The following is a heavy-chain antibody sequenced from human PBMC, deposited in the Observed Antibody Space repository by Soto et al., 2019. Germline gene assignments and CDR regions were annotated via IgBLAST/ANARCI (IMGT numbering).Heavy chain of an antibody. V-gene: IGHV4-4*07. CDR3: ASENNPWEDLGGFFFDC. J-gene: IGHJ4*02. Sequence: SETLSLTCTVSGDSISSSYWTWIRQPAGKGLEWIGRIYPSGYTTYNPSLKSRLTMSGDTSTNRFSLKLSSVTAADTAVYFCASENNPWEDLGGFFFDCWGQGMLVTVSS. CDR1: GDSISSSY. CDR2: IYPSGYT. D-gene: IGHD1-26*01.